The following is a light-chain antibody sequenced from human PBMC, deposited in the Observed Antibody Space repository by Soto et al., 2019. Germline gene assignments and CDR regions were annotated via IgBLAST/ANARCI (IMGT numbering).Light chain of an antibody. V-gene: IGKV1-39*01. CDR1: QSISNH. CDR3: QQSFTAPIT. Sequence: DIQMTQSPSSLSASVVDRVTVTCLTSQSISNHLNWYQQKPGEAPKLLIYGSSSLHYGVPSRFSGSGSGSAFTLTISSLQPEDSATYYCQQSFTAPITFGQGTRLENK. CDR2: GSS. J-gene: IGKJ5*01.